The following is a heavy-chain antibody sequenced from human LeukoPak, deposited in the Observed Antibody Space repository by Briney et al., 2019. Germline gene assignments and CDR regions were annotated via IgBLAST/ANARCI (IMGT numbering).Heavy chain of an antibody. CDR2: IYHSGST. J-gene: IGHJ6*03. V-gene: IGHV4-38-2*01. CDR1: GYSISSGYY. D-gene: IGHD3-10*01. Sequence: SETLSLTCAVSGYSISSGYYWGWIRQPPGKGLEWIGSIYHSGSTYYNPSLKSRVTISVDTSKNQFSLKLSSVTAADTAVYYCARGENVLLWFGELAPYYMDVWGKGTTVTVSS. CDR3: ARGENVLLWFGELAPYYMDV.